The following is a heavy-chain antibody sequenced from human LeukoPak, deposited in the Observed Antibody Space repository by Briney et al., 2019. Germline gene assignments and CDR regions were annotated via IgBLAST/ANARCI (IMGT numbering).Heavy chain of an antibody. CDR2: ISSGGGTT. CDR3: AKGGYDNSGYYPKFDY. CDR1: GFTFSTYA. J-gene: IGHJ4*02. V-gene: IGHV3-23*01. D-gene: IGHD3-22*01. Sequence: GGSLRLSCAASGFTFSTYAMNWVRQAPGKGLEWVSTISSGGGTTYYADSAKGRFTISRANSKNTLYLQMSSLRAEDTAVYYCAKGGYDNSGYYPKFDYWGQGTLVTVSS.